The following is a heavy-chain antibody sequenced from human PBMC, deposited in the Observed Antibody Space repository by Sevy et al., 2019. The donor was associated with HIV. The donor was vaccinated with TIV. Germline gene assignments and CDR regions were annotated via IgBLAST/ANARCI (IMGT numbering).Heavy chain of an antibody. Sequence: GGSLRLSCAASGFTFSSYGMHWVRQAPGKGLEWVAVISYDGSNKYYADSVKGRFTISRDNSRNTLYLQMNSLRAEDTAVYYCANRGARGVAGTADFDYWGQGTLVTVSS. D-gene: IGHD6-19*01. CDR2: ISYDGSNK. CDR3: ANRGARGVAGTADFDY. J-gene: IGHJ4*02. CDR1: GFTFSSYG. V-gene: IGHV3-30*18.